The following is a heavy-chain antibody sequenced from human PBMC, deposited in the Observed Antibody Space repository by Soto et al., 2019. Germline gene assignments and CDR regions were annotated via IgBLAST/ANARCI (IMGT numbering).Heavy chain of an antibody. Sequence: EVQLLESGGDLVQPGGSLRLSCAASGFTFTNYAMTWVRQAPGKGLEWVSTISGGGSITYYAHSLKGRFTISRDNSKNTLYLQINSLRAEDTAVYYCAKTIRGGYSSSWYYFDYWGQGTLVTVSS. D-gene: IGHD6-13*01. CDR1: GFTFTNYA. V-gene: IGHV3-23*01. J-gene: IGHJ4*02. CDR2: ISGGGSIT. CDR3: AKTIRGGYSSSWYYFDY.